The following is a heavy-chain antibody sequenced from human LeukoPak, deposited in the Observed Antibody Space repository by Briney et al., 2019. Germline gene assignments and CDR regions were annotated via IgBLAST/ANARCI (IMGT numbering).Heavy chain of an antibody. CDR3: ARDRCSGGSCHSDY. Sequence: SETLSLTCTVSGGSLSRYYWSWIRQPPGKGLEWIGYIYYSGSTNYNPSLKSRVTISVDTSKNQFSLQLSSVTAADTAVYYCARDRCSGGSCHSDYWGQGTLVTVSS. CDR1: GGSLSRYY. CDR2: IYYSGST. J-gene: IGHJ4*02. D-gene: IGHD2-15*01. V-gene: IGHV4-59*01.